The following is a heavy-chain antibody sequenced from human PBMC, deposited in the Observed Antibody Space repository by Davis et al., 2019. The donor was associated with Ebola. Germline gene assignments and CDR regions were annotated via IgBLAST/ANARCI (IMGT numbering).Heavy chain of an antibody. J-gene: IGHJ6*02. V-gene: IGHV3-30*02. Sequence: GGSLRLSCAASGFTLRSYGMHWVRQAPGKGLEWVAFIQYDGSIKYYTDSMKDRITTSRDNSKNTLYLQMKSLRPEDTAVYHCAKSSAAVAGTQAYFAMDVWGQGTTVTVSS. D-gene: IGHD6-19*01. CDR1: GFTLRSYG. CDR3: AKSSAAVAGTQAYFAMDV. CDR2: IQYDGSIK.